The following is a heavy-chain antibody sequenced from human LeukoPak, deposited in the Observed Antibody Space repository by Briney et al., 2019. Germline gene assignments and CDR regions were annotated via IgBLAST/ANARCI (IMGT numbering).Heavy chain of an antibody. CDR3: ARHSIAAQGILGDAFDI. CDR2: IYYSGST. V-gene: IGHV4-39*01. J-gene: IGHJ3*02. Sequence: KPSETLSLTCTVSGGSISSSSYYWGWIRQPPGKGLEWNGRIYYSGSTYYHPSFKSRVTISVDTSKNQFSLKLSSVTAADTAVYYCARHSIAAQGILGDAFDIWGQGTMVTVSS. CDR1: GGSISSSSYY. D-gene: IGHD6-6*01.